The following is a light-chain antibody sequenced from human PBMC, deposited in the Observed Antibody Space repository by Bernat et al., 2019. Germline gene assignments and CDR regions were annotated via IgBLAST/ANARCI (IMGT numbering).Light chain of an antibody. J-gene: IGLJ2*01. CDR2: DVN. Sequence: QSALTQPRSVSGSPGQSVTISCTGTSSDVGDYNYVSWYQHHPGKAPKLMIYDVNKRPSGVPDRFSGSKSGNTASLTISGLQAEDEADYYCCSYVGVYSCVFGGGTKLTVL. CDR1: SSDVGDYNY. V-gene: IGLV2-11*01. CDR3: CSYVGVYSCV.